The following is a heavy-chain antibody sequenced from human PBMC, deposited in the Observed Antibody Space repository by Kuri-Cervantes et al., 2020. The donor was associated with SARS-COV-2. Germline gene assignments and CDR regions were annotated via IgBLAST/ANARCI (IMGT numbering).Heavy chain of an antibody. J-gene: IGHJ6*03. CDR1: GFTFSSYA. CDR2: ISGSGGST. CDR3: ARGRVGATYYYYYMDV. V-gene: IGHV3-23*01. D-gene: IGHD1-26*01. Sequence: GGSLRLSCAASGFTFSSYAMSWVRQAPGKGLEWVSAISGSGGSTYYADSVKGRFTISRDNSKNTLYPQMNSLRAEDTAVYYCARGRVGATYYYYYMDVWGKGTTVTVSS.